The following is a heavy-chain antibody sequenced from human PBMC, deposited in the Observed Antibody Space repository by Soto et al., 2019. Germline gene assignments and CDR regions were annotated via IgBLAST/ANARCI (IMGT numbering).Heavy chain of an antibody. CDR1: GFTFSSYA. CDR3: ARDLSGSGIIDFYYGLDV. D-gene: IGHD3-10*01. J-gene: IGHJ6*02. V-gene: IGHV3-30-3*01. Sequence: PGGSLRLSCAASGFTFSSYAMHWVRQAPGKGLEWVAVISYDVNNKYYADSVKGRFTISRDNSQNTLYLQMNSLRTEDTAVYYCARDLSGSGIIDFYYGLDVWGQGTTVTVSS. CDR2: ISYDVNNK.